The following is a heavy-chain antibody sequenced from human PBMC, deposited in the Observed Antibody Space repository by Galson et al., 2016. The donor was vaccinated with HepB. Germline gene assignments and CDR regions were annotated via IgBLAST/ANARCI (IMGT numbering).Heavy chain of an antibody. CDR2: ITPIFGTT. J-gene: IGHJ5*02. V-gene: IGHV1-69*13. CDR1: GGTFSSYA. Sequence: SVKVSCKASGGTFSSYAISWVRQAPGQGLEWMGGITPIFGTTNYAQRFQGRITITADESTSTAYMELSSLRSEDTAVYYCARMHYYERRAGNWFDPWGQGTLVTVSS. CDR3: ARMHYYERRAGNWFDP. D-gene: IGHD3-22*01.